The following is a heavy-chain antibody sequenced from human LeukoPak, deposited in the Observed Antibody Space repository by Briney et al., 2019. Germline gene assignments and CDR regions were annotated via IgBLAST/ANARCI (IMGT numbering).Heavy chain of an antibody. D-gene: IGHD5-24*01. J-gene: IGHJ4*02. CDR3: AKNRDPQLERGSDY. CDR2: ISGSGGST. CDR1: GFTFSSYA. Sequence: SGGSLRLSCAASGFTFSSYAMSWVRQAPGKGLEWVSAISGSGGSTYYTDSVKGRFTISRDNSKNTLYLQMNSLRAEDTAVYYCAKNRDPQLERGSDYWGQGTLVTVSS. V-gene: IGHV3-23*01.